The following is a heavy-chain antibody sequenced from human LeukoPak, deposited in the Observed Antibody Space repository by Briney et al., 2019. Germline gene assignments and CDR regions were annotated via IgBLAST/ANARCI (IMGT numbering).Heavy chain of an antibody. Sequence: PSETLSLTCTVSGASITNYYWSWIRQPPGKGLEWIGFIYYSGGTNYNPSLKSRVTISLDMSKNRFSLNLSSVTAADTAVYYCARGEAAYKSSSSWYADYWGQGTLVTVSS. CDR1: GASITNYY. J-gene: IGHJ4*02. V-gene: IGHV4-59*01. CDR3: ARGEAAYKSSSSWYADY. CDR2: IYYSGGT. D-gene: IGHD6-13*01.